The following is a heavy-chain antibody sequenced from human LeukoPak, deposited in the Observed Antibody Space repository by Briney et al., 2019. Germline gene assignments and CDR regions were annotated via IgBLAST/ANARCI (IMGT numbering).Heavy chain of an antibody. CDR2: IYTSGST. V-gene: IGHV4-4*07. CDR1: GGSISSYY. D-gene: IGHD4/OR15-4a*01. CDR3: ARDLETMDYYYYMDV. J-gene: IGHJ6*03. Sequence: SETLSLTCTVSGGSISSYYWSWIRQPAGKGLEWIGRIYTSGSTNYNPSLKSRVTMSVDTSKNQFSLKLSSVTAADTAVYYCARDLETMDYYYYMDVWGKGTTVTVSS.